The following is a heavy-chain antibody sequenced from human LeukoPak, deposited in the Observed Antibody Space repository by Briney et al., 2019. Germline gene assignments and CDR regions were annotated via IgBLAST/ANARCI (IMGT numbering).Heavy chain of an antibody. CDR2: IYYSGST. CDR1: GGSISSSSYY. V-gene: IGHV4-39*01. CDR3: ANPTEYRSG. Sequence: PSETLSLTCTVSGGSISSSSYYWGWIRQPPGKGLEWIGSIYYSGSTYYNPSLKSRVTISVDTSKNQFSPKLRSVTAADTAVYYCANPTEYRSGWGQGILVTVSS. J-gene: IGHJ4*02. D-gene: IGHD6-25*01.